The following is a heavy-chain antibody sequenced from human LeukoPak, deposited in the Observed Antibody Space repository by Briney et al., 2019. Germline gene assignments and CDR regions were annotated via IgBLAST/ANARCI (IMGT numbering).Heavy chain of an antibody. J-gene: IGHJ4*02. CDR3: ASSNPAGSSWRPSDN. D-gene: IGHD6-13*01. Sequence: AGGSLRLSCAASGFTFSNCAMHWVRQAPGKGLEWVAFIRYDGSNKFYADSVKGRFTISRDNSKNTLYLQMNNLRGEDTAVYYCASSNPAGSSWRPSDNWGQGTLVTVSS. V-gene: IGHV3-30*02. CDR1: GFTFSNCA. CDR2: IRYDGSNK.